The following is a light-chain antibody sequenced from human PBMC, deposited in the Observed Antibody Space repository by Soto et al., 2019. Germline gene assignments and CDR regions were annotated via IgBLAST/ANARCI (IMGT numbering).Light chain of an antibody. CDR1: QSVSSSY. Sequence: EIVLTQSPGTLSLSPGERATLSCRASQSVSSSYLAWYQQKPGQAPRLLIYGASSRATGIPDRFRGSGSGTDFTLTISRLEPEDFAVYYCQQYGSSPPYTFGHGTKLEIK. CDR2: GAS. CDR3: QQYGSSPPYT. J-gene: IGKJ2*01. V-gene: IGKV3-20*01.